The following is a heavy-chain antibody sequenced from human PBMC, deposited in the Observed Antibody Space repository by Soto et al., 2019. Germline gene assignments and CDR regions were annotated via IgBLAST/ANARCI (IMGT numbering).Heavy chain of an antibody. Sequence: EVQLVESGGGLVQPGRSLRLSCAASGFTFDDYAMHWVRQAPGKGLEWVSGISWNSGSIGYADSVKGRFTISRDNAKNSLYLQMNSLRAEDTALYYCAKGSSSTPRDPHTTFDYWGQGTLDTVSS. J-gene: IGHJ4*02. CDR3: AKGSSSTPRDPHTTFDY. CDR2: ISWNSGSI. D-gene: IGHD6-6*01. CDR1: GFTFDDYA. V-gene: IGHV3-9*01.